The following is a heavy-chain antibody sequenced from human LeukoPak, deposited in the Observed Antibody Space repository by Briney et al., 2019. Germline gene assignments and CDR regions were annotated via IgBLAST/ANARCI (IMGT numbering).Heavy chain of an antibody. J-gene: IGHJ2*01. CDR3: ARDSRSYDSSGYYPNGWYFDL. CDR2: IYYSGST. CDR1: GGSISSGGYY. D-gene: IGHD3-22*01. Sequence: SETLSLTCTVSGGSISSGGYYWSWIRQHPGKGLEWIGYIYYSGSTYYNPSLKSRVTISVDTSKNQFSLKLSSVTAADTAVYYCARDSRSYDSSGYYPNGWYFDLWGRGTLVTVSS. V-gene: IGHV4-31*03.